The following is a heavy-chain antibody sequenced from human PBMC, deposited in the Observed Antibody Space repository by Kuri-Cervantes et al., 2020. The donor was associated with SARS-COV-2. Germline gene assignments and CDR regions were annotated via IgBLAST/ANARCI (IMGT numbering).Heavy chain of an antibody. CDR3: ARTYCSSTSCYPANFDY. CDR2: IIPIFGTA. Sequence: SGKVSCKASGGTFSSYAISWVRQAPGQGLEWMGGIIPIFGTANYVQKFQGRVTITADESTSTAYMELGSLRSEDTAVYYCARTYCSSTSCYPANFDYWGQGTLVTVSS. V-gene: IGHV1-69*13. J-gene: IGHJ4*02. CDR1: GGTFSSYA. D-gene: IGHD2-2*01.